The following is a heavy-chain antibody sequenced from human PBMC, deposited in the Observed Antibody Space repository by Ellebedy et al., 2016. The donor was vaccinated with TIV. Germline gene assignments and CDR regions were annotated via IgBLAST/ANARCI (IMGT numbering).Heavy chain of an antibody. CDR1: GYTFSSYG. CDR3: AARDDYINY. V-gene: IGHV1-69*04. Sequence: AASVKVSCKASGYTFSSYGLSWMRQAPGQGLEWMGRIIPFLNIPRYAQSFQGRVTITADKSTSTTYMEMSSLTSDDTAVYYCAARDDYINYWGQGTRVTVSS. CDR2: IIPFLNIP. J-gene: IGHJ4*02. D-gene: IGHD5-24*01.